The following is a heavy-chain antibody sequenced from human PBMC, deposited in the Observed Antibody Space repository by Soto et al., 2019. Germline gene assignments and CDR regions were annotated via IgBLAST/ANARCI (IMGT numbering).Heavy chain of an antibody. CDR1: GFTFGSYG. J-gene: IGHJ6*02. V-gene: IGHV3-30*03. CDR2: ISYDGSNK. Sequence: GGSLRLSCAASGFTFGSYGMHWVRQAPGKGLEWVAVISYDGSNKYYADSVKGRFTISRDNSKNTLYLQMNSLRAEDTAVDYCARARGGSNSFGGMDVWGQGTTVTVSS. CDR3: ARARGGSNSFGGMDV. D-gene: IGHD2-15*01.